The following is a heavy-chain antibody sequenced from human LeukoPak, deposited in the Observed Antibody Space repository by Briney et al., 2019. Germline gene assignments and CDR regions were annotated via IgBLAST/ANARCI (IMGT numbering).Heavy chain of an antibody. D-gene: IGHD5-18*01. CDR3: ARLTPVTRAFDI. CDR2: ISGSGGST. J-gene: IGHJ3*02. Sequence: GGSLRLSCAASGFTFSIYSMDWVRQAPGKGLEWVSAISGSGGSTYYADSVKGRFTISRDNSKNTLYLQMNSLRAEDTAVYYCARLTPVTRAFDIWGQGTMVTVSS. CDR1: GFTFSIYS. V-gene: IGHV3-23*01.